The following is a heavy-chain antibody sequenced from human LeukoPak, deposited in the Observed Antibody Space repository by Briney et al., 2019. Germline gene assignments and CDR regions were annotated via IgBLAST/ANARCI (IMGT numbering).Heavy chain of an antibody. J-gene: IGHJ4*02. D-gene: IGHD6-13*01. CDR3: ARHLRIAAVDY. V-gene: IGHV4-39*01. CDR2: IYYSGST. CDR1: GGSISSSSYY. Sequence: SETLSLTCTVSGGSISSSSYYWGWIRQPPGKGLEWIGSIYYSGSTYYNPSLKSRVTISVDTSKNQFSLKLSSVTAADTAVYYYARHLRIAAVDYWGQGTLVTVSS.